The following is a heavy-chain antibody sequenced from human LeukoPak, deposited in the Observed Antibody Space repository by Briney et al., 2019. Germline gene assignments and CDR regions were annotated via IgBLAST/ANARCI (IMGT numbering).Heavy chain of an antibody. D-gene: IGHD3-10*01. Sequence: SETLSLTCTVSGGSFGNYYWSWIRQPAGKGLEWIGHIYTSGSTGYNPSLKSRVTMSVDTSKKQFSLYLSSVTAADTAVYYCARGRFGDYCLDVWGKGTTVTVPS. CDR3: ARGRFGDYCLDV. CDR1: GGSFGNYY. J-gene: IGHJ6*03. V-gene: IGHV4-4*07. CDR2: IYTSGST.